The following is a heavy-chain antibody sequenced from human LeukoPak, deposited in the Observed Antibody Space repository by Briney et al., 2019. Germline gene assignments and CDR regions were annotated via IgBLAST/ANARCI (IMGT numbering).Heavy chain of an antibody. CDR1: GFTFSSYG. CDR2: ISYDGSNK. Sequence: GGSLRLSCAASGFTFSSYGMHWVRQAPGKGLEWVAVISYDGSNKYYADSVKGRFTISRDNAKNSLYLQMNSLRAEDTAVYYCARDRYSSKPTIDYWGQGTLVTVSS. CDR3: ARDRYSSKPTIDY. V-gene: IGHV3-30*03. J-gene: IGHJ4*02. D-gene: IGHD6-13*01.